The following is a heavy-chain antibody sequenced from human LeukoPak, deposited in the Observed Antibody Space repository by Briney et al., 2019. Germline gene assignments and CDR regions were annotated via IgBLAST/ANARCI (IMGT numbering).Heavy chain of an antibody. V-gene: IGHV3-43*02. CDR1: GFTIDDYA. CDR3: AKDIGGYSYGLDFDI. D-gene: IGHD5-18*01. J-gene: IGHJ3*02. Sequence: GGSLRLSCAASGFTIDDYAMHWVRQAPGKGLEWVSLISGDGGSTYYADSVKGRFTISRDNSKNSLYLQMNSLRTEDSALYYCAKDIGGYSYGLDFDIWGQGTMVTVSS. CDR2: ISGDGGST.